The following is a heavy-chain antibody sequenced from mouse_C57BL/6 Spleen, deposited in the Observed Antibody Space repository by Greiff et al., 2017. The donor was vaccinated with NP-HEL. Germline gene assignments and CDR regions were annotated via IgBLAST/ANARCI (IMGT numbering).Heavy chain of an antibody. CDR1: GYTFTSYW. J-gene: IGHJ3*01. CDR2: IHPNSGST. Sequence: QVQLQQPGAELVKPGASVKLSCKASGYTFTSYWMHWVKQRPGQGLEWIGMIHPNSGSTNSNEKFKSKATLTVDKSSSIAYMQLSSLTSEDSAFYYWAVDNGRDKAWFAYWGQGTLVTVSA. V-gene: IGHV1-64*01. CDR3: AVDNGRDKAWFAY.